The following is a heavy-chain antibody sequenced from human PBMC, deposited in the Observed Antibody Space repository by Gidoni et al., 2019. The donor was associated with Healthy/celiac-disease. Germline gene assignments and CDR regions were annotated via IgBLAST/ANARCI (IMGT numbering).Heavy chain of an antibody. V-gene: IGHV4-59*01. CDR3: ASGPSGYSSSWSSRYYYYYMDV. CDR2: IYYSGST. CDR1: GGSSSYY. Sequence: QVQLQESGPGLVKPSETLSLPCTVSGGSSSYYWSWFRQPPGKGLEWIGYIYYSGSTNYNPSLKSRVTISVDTSKNQFSLKLSSVTAADTAVYYCASGPSGYSSSWSSRYYYYYMDVWGKGTTVTVSS. J-gene: IGHJ6*03. D-gene: IGHD6-13*01.